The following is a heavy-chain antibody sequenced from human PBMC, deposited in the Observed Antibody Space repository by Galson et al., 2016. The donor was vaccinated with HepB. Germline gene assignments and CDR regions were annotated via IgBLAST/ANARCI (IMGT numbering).Heavy chain of an antibody. CDR1: GFIFSDYY. D-gene: IGHD1-26*01. J-gene: IGHJ4*02. CDR3: ARGKGGSFLDH. V-gene: IGHV3-11*01. CDR2: ISSRGATI. Sequence: SLRLSCAASGFIFSDYYMSWIRQTPGKGLEWLAQISSRGATIYYPDSLKGRFTISRDNAKNSLYLQMNSLRAEDTAVYYCARGKGGSFLDHWGQGAQVTVSS.